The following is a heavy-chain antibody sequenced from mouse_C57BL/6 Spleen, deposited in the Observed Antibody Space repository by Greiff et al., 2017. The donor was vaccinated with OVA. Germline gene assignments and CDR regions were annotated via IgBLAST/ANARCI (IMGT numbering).Heavy chain of an antibody. V-gene: IGHV5-4*01. D-gene: IGHD1-1*01. CDR1: GFTFTSYA. J-gene: IGHJ4*01. CDR3: ARGSSFMDY. Sequence: EVLLVESGGGLVKPGGSLKLSCAASGFTFTSYAMSWVRQTPEKRLEWVATISDGGSYTYYPDNVKGRFTISRDNAKNNLYLQLSHLKSEDTAMDYCARGSSFMDYWGQGTSVTVSS. CDR2: ISDGGSYT.